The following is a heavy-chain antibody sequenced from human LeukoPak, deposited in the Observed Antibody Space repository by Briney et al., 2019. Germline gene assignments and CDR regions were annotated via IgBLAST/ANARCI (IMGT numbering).Heavy chain of an antibody. D-gene: IGHD6-13*01. J-gene: IGHJ3*02. CDR2: ILYDGSRK. CDR1: GFTFTNYG. Sequence: GGSLRLSCAASGFTFTNYGMHWVRQAPGKGLEWVANILYDGSRKNYADSVKGRFSVYRDNYSLYLQMNSLRIEDTAVYYCANFEGSSQAFHIWGQGTLVTVSS. CDR3: ANFEGSSQAFHI. V-gene: IGHV3-30*18.